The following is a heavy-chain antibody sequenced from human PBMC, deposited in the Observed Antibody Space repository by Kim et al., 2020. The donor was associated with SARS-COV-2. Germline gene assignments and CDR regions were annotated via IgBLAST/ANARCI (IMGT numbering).Heavy chain of an antibody. Sequence: GESLKISCKGSGYSFTSYWISWVRQMPGKGLEWMGRIDPSDSYTNYSPSFQGHVTISADKSISTAYLQWSSLKASDTAMYYCARLGSRDYVDTAMVEYWGQGTLVTVSS. J-gene: IGHJ4*02. V-gene: IGHV5-10-1*01. CDR2: IDPSDSYT. D-gene: IGHD5-18*01. CDR1: GYSFTSYW. CDR3: ARLGSRDYVDTAMVEY.